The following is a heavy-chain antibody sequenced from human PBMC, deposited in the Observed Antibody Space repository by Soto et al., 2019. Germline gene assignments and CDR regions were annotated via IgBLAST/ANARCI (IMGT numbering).Heavy chain of an antibody. CDR3: ARDGLATPEVLDY. CDR2: IYYSGST. D-gene: IGHD5-12*01. V-gene: IGHV4-59*01. J-gene: IGHJ4*02. CDR1: GGSISLYE. Sequence: SDTRSLTSTVSGGSISLYEVILTQPPPGKGLEWIGYIYYSGSTYYNPSLRSRVTMTTDTSTSTAYMELRSLRSDDTAVYYCARDGLATPEVLDYWGQGTLVKVSS.